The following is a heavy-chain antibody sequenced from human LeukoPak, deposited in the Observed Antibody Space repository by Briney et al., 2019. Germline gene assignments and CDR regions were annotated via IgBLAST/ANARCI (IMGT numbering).Heavy chain of an antibody. CDR1: GGSFSGYY. Sequence: PSETLSLTCAVYGGSFSGYYWSWIRQPPGKGLEWIGEINHSGSTNYNPSLKSRVTISVDTSKNQFSLKLSSVTAADTAVYYCARWSLTGSGSYRPFDYWGQGTLVTVSS. CDR2: INHSGST. CDR3: ARWSLTGSGSYRPFDY. D-gene: IGHD3-10*01. V-gene: IGHV4-34*01. J-gene: IGHJ4*02.